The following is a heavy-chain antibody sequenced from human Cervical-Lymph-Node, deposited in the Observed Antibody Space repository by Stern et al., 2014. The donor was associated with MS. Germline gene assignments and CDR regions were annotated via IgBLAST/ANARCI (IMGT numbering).Heavy chain of an antibody. CDR2: ISSSSSTI. V-gene: IGHV3-11*01. J-gene: IGHJ4*02. Sequence: VQLLESGGGLVKPGGSLRLSCTASGFTFSDYYMSLIRQAPGKGLEGVSSISSSSSTIYYADSVKGRLTISRDNAKNSLYLQMNSLRVEDTAVYYCARDGLDFFLFDYWGQGTLVTVSS. CDR3: ARDGLDFFLFDY. D-gene: IGHD3/OR15-3a*01. CDR1: GFTFSDYY.